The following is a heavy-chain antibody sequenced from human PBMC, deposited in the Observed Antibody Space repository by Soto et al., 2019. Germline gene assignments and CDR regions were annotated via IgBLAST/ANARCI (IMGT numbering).Heavy chain of an antibody. J-gene: IGHJ6*02. Sequence: PSETLSLTCAVYGGTFSGYYWSWIRQPPGKGLEWIGEINHSGSTNYNPSLKSRVTISVDTSKNQFSLKLSSVTAADTAVYYCARAPSIAVAGTTIYYYYGMDVWGQGTTVTVSS. D-gene: IGHD6-19*01. CDR2: INHSGST. CDR3: ARAPSIAVAGTTIYYYYGMDV. CDR1: GGTFSGYY. V-gene: IGHV4-34*01.